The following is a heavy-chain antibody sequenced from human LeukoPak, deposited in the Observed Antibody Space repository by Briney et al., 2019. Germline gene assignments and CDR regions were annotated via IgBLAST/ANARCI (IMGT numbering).Heavy chain of an antibody. Sequence: PGGSLRLSCAASGFTLNNYWIHWVRQAPGKGLVWVPRITSDGSSTSDAVSMKGRFTISRDNAKNTLYLQMTSLRAEDTAVYYCARSREGYNFVGANDWGQGTLVTVSS. CDR3: ARSREGYNFVGAND. D-gene: IGHD5-24*01. J-gene: IGHJ4*02. CDR1: GFTLNNYW. CDR2: ITSDGSST. V-gene: IGHV3-74*01.